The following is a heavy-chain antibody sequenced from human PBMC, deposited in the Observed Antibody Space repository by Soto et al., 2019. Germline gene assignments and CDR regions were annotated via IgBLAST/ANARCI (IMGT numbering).Heavy chain of an antibody. CDR2: VNPSGGHT. Sequence: QVQLMQSGAEVKKPGASVKVSCKASGDTFTDYYIHWVRQAPGQGLEWMGTVNPSGGHTTYAQHSVGRVTMTRDTSASTLDMERTSLTSGDTAVYYCARGGHVVVVTAALDYWGQGTLVTVSS. CDR3: ARGGHVVVVTAALDY. D-gene: IGHD2-21*02. V-gene: IGHV1-46*01. CDR1: GDTFTDYY. J-gene: IGHJ4*02.